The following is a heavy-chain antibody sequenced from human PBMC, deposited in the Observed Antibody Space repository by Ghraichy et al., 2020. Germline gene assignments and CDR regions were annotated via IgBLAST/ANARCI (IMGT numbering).Heavy chain of an antibody. CDR2: ITYDGGND. CDR3: AGDVDHDNSGQRFDY. J-gene: IGHJ4*02. V-gene: IGHV3-30-3*01. Sequence: GGSLRLSCSASGFTFADYAIHWVRQAPGKGLEWVAGITYDGGNDYYADSVGGRVTISRDNAKNTLYLQMNSLRTETTAIYYCAGDVDHDNSGQRFDYWGQGTLVTVSS. CDR1: GFTFADYA. D-gene: IGHD3-22*01.